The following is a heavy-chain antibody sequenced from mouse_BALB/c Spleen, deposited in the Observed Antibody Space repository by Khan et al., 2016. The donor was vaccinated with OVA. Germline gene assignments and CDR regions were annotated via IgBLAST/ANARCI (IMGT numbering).Heavy chain of an antibody. CDR1: GYIFTDYL. V-gene: IGHV1-5*01. D-gene: IGHD1-1*01. CDR3: TRAGYGAFAF. CDR2: IYPGNNDT. Sequence: VQLKQSGTVLARPGTSVRMSCKASGYIFTDYLMHWVKQRPGQGLEWIGSIYPGNNDTNYNQKFKDKAKLTSVPSASTAYMDFSSLTNEDSAVLYCTRAGYGAFAFWGQGTLVTVSA. J-gene: IGHJ3*01.